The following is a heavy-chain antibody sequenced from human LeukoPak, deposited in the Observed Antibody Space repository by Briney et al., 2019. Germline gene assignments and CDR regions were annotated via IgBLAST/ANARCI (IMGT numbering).Heavy chain of an antibody. CDR2: IYHSGST. Sequence: SETLSLTCAVSGYSISSGYYWGWIRQPLGKGLEWIGSIYHSGSTYYNPSLKSRVTISVDTSKNQFSLKLNSVTAADTAVYYCARNPHWMVRGVITWGQGTLVTVSS. V-gene: IGHV4-38-2*01. D-gene: IGHD3-10*01. CDR1: GYSISSGYY. J-gene: IGHJ5*02. CDR3: ARNPHWMVRGVIT.